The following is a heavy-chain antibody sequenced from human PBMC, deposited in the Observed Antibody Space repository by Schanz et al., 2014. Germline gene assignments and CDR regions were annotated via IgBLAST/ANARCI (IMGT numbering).Heavy chain of an antibody. V-gene: IGHV3-11*01. CDR2: ISNSGYTI. Sequence: QVQLVESGGGLVKPGGSLRLSCAASGFTFSDYYMNWIRQAPGKGLEWVSYISNSGYTIYYADSVKGRFTISRDNAKTPVYLKMNSVRAEDTAVYYWARDPPPYSSSPYYWYYGMDVWGQGTTVTVSS. J-gene: IGHJ6*02. CDR3: ARDPPPYSSSPYYWYYGMDV. D-gene: IGHD6-6*01. CDR1: GFTFSDYY.